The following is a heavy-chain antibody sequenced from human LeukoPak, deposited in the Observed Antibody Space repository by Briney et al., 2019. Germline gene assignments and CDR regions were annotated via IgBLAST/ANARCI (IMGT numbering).Heavy chain of an antibody. CDR2: IKPDGSER. J-gene: IGHJ3*02. Sequence: GGALRLFCGASGFTFSSSWMTWVRQAPGKGLQEVANIKPDGSERYYVDSVKGRFTISRDNSKNTLYLQLNSLRTDDTAVYYCAKARRQLVRDASEIWGQGTVVTVSS. D-gene: IGHD6-13*01. CDR1: GFTFSSSW. CDR3: AKARRQLVRDASEI. V-gene: IGHV3-7*01.